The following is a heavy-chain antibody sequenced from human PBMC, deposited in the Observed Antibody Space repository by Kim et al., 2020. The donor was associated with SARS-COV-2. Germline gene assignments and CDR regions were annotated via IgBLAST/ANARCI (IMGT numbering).Heavy chain of an antibody. Sequence: SETLSLTCAVFGGSFSGYHWTWIRQSPGKGLEWIGEINHSGGTNCNPSLKSRVTISLDTSKNQFSLKLGSVSAADTAVYYCARGRAGVVPSPILGLGPSYDCYAMDVWGQENRNTVSS. V-gene: IGHV4-34*01. D-gene: IGHD3-3*01. J-gene: IGHJ6*01. CDR1: GGSFSGYH. CDR3: ARGRAGVVPSPILGLGPSYDCYAMDV. CDR2: INHSGGT.